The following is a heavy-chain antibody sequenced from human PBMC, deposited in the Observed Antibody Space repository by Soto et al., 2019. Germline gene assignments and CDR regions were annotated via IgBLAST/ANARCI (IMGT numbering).Heavy chain of an antibody. V-gene: IGHV3-53*01. Sequence: GGSLRLSCAASGFTVSSNYMNWVRQAPGKGLEWVSVIYSDDRTYYADSVKGRFTISRDNSKNTVYLQLNSLRAEDTAVYYCTRERFLEWLVGVRFWAFDNWGQGAMVTVSS. CDR1: GFTVSSNY. D-gene: IGHD3-3*01. CDR3: TRERFLEWLVGVRFWAFDN. J-gene: IGHJ3*02. CDR2: IYSDDRT.